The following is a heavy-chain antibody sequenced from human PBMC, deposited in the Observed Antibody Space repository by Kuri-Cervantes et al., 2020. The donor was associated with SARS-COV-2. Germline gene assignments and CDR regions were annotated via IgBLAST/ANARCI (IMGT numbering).Heavy chain of an antibody. CDR1: GGSISSYY. CDR3: ARHVNRDSRSSFGGQTYYYYYYMDV. CDR2: IYTSGST. D-gene: IGHD6-6*01. V-gene: IGHV4-4*07. Sequence: ESLKISSTVSGGSISSYYWSWIRQPAGKGLEWIGRIYTSGSTYYNPSLKSRVTISVDTSKNQFSLKLSSLTAADTAVYYCARHVNRDSRSSFGGQTYYYYYYMDVWGKGTTVTVSS. J-gene: IGHJ6*03.